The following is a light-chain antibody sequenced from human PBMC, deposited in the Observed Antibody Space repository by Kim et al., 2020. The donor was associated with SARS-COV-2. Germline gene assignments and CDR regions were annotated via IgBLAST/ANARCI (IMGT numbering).Light chain of an antibody. CDR2: EVS. CDR3: CLYAGSSTVL. V-gene: IGLV2-23*02. Sequence: QSITISCTGTSSDVGTYDLVSWYQQHPGKAPKLMIYEVSTRPSGVSNRFSGSKSGNTASLTISGLQAEDEADYYCCLYAGSSTVLFGGGTQLTVL. J-gene: IGLJ2*01. CDR1: SSDVGTYDL.